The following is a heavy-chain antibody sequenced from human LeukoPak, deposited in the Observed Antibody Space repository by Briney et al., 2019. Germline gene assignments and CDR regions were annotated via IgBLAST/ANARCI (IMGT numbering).Heavy chain of an antibody. CDR1: GGSISSGSYY. CDR2: IYTSGST. J-gene: IGHJ4*02. CDR3: ARGNNWNYFDY. D-gene: IGHD1-20*01. V-gene: IGHV4-61*02. Sequence: SQTLSLTCTVSGGSISSGSYYWSWIRQPAGKGLEWIGRIYTSGSTNYNPSLKSRVTISVDTSKNQFSLKLSSVTAADTAVYYCARGNNWNYFDYWGQGTLVTVS.